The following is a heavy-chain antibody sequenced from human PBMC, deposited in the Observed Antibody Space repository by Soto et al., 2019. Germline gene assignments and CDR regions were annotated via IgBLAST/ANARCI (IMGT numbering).Heavy chain of an antibody. D-gene: IGHD4-4*01. V-gene: IGHV5-10-1*01. CDR2: INPSDSYT. CDR1: GYSFTSYW. Sequence: PGESLKISCKGSGYSFTSYWITWVRQMPGKGLEWMGKINPSDSYTNYSPSFQGHVTISADKSISTAYLQWSNLKASDTAMYYCARLGHDYSNSGMDVWGQGTTVTVS. CDR3: ARLGHDYSNSGMDV. J-gene: IGHJ6*02.